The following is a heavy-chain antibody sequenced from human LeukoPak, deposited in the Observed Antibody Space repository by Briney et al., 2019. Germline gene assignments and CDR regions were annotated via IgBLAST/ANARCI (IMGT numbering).Heavy chain of an antibody. D-gene: IGHD3-3*01. CDR1: GFTFSSYA. CDR2: ISGSGGST. Sequence: GGSLRLSCAASGFTFSSYAMSWVRQAPGKGLEWVSAISGSGGSTYYADSVKGRFTISRDNSKNTVYLQMNRLRVEDTAVYYCAKDLLEVTYYFDYWGQGTLVTVSS. J-gene: IGHJ4*02. CDR3: AKDLLEVTYYFDY. V-gene: IGHV3-23*01.